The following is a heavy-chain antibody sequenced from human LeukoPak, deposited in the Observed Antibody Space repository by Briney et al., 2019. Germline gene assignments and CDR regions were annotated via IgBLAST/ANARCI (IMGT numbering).Heavy chain of an antibody. CDR2: IYYSGST. V-gene: IGHV4-39*01. J-gene: IGHJ4*02. CDR1: GGSISSSRHY. D-gene: IGHD3-22*01. CDR3: ARGPHTGVNYYDSSGYYY. Sequence: SETLSLICTVSGGSISSSRHYWGWIHQPPGKGLEWIGSIYYSGSTHYNPSLKSRVTISVDTSKNQFSLKLSSVTAADTAVYYCARGPHTGVNYYDSSGYYYWGQGTLVTVSS.